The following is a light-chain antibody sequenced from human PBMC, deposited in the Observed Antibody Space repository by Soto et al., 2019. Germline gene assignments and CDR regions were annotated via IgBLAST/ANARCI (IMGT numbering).Light chain of an antibody. CDR1: SSDVGTYDF. CDR3: CLYAVTFYV. V-gene: IGLV2-11*01. J-gene: IGLJ1*01. Sequence: QSVLTQPRSVSGFPGQSVTISCTGTSSDVGTYDFVSWYQQHPGKAPRLMIFDVSERPSGVPDRFSGSKSGNTASLTISGLQAEDEADYYCCLYAVTFYVFGTGTRSPS. CDR2: DVS.